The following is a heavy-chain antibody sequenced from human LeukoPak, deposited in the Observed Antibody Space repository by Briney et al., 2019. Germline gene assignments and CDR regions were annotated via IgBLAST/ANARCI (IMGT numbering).Heavy chain of an antibody. J-gene: IGHJ4*02. Sequence: GGSLRLSCEASGFTFRSYAMTWVRQAPGRRLEWVSSIGGNGDGTYYADSVRGRFSISRDNSGNTLFLQMNSLSAEDTALCYCAKESGNSGTWPQNYFDYWGQGSLVTVSS. V-gene: IGHV3-23*01. CDR2: IGGNGDGT. CDR3: AKESGNSGTWPQNYFDY. CDR1: GFTFRSYA. D-gene: IGHD6-13*01.